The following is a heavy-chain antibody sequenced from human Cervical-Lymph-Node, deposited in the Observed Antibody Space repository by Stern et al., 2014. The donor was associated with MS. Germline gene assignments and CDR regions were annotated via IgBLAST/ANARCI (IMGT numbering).Heavy chain of an antibody. D-gene: IGHD4-17*01. CDR2: ISYDGSNK. Sequence: QVQLVESGGGVVQPGRSLRLSCAASGFTFSSYGMHWVRQAPGKGLEWVAVISYDGSNKYYADSVKGRFTISRDNSKNTLYLQMNSLRAEDTAVYYCANGDYGYFDYWGQGTLVTVSS. J-gene: IGHJ4*02. V-gene: IGHV3-30*18. CDR3: ANGDYGYFDY. CDR1: GFTFSSYG.